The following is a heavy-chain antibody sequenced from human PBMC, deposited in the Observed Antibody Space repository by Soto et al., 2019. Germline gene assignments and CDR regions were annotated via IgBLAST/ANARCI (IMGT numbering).Heavy chain of an antibody. CDR1: GYTFTSYG. V-gene: IGHV1-18*01. CDR3: ARDGLWFGEATYNWFDP. CDR2: ISAYNGNT. J-gene: IGHJ5*02. Sequence: QVQLVQSGAEVKKPGASVKVSCKASGYTFTSYGISWVRQAPGQGLEWRGWISAYNGNTNYAQKLQGRVTMTTDTPTSTAYMELRSLRSDDTAVYYCARDGLWFGEATYNWFDPWGQGTLVTVSS. D-gene: IGHD3-10*01.